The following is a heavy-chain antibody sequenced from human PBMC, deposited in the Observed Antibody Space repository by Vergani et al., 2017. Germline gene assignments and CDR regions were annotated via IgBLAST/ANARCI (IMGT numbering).Heavy chain of an antibody. CDR2: LTASGSGI. Sequence: EVQLVESGRGLVQPGGSLRLSCVASGFAFSRYAMSWVRQAPGKGLEWVSGLTASGSGISYADSVRGRFTISRDNSKNTLYLEMNALRAEDTAVYYCARDFLTRVTTLDYYYMGVWGKGTTVTVSS. V-gene: IGHV3-23*04. CDR1: GFAFSRYA. CDR3: ARDFLTRVTTLDYYYMGV. J-gene: IGHJ6*03. D-gene: IGHD1-1*01.